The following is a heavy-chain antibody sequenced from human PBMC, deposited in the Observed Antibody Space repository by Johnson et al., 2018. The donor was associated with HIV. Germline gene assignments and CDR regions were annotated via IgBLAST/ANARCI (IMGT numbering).Heavy chain of an antibody. D-gene: IGHD6-19*01. CDR2: IAYDGSNK. CDR1: GFTFSSFA. V-gene: IGHV3-30-3*01. CDR3: ARVGWATSDAFDI. Sequence: QVQLVESGGGVVQPGKSLRLSCVASGFTFSSFALNWVRQAPGKGLEWMAVIAYDGSNKYYADSVKGRFTISRDNSKSTLYLQMNSLRAEDTALYYCARVGWATSDAFDIWGKGTMVTVSS. J-gene: IGHJ3*02.